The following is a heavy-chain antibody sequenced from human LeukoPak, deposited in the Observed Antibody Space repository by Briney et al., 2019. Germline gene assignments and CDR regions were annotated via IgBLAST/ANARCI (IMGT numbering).Heavy chain of an antibody. CDR2: ISSSSSYI. CDR3: AREGGGATLAYAFDI. V-gene: IGHV3-21*01. CDR1: GFTFSSYS. J-gene: IGHJ3*02. Sequence: NPGGSLRLSCAASGFTFSSYSMNWVRQAPGKGLEWVSSISSSSSYIYYADSVKGRFTISRDNAKNSLYLQMNSLRAEDTAVYYCAREGGGATLAYAFDIWGQGTMVTVSS. D-gene: IGHD1-26*01.